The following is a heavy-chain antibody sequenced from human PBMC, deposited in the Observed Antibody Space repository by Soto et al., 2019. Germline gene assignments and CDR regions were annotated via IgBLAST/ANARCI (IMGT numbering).Heavy chain of an antibody. V-gene: IGHV3-74*01. J-gene: IGHJ5*02. D-gene: IGHD2-21*02. CDR3: ARESGDWPLNWFDP. CDR2: ITSDGKSK. CDR1: GFNFSNHW. Sequence: WGSLRLSCAASGFNFSNHWMHWVRQRPAEGLVWVSRITSDGKSKAYAESVKGRSAISRDNAKNTLYLQMNGLTAEDTAVYYCARESGDWPLNWFDPWGQGTLVTVSS.